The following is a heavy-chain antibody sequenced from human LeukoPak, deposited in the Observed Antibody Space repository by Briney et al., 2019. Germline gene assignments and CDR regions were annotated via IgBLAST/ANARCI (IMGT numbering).Heavy chain of an antibody. J-gene: IGHJ4*02. V-gene: IGHV1-2*02. D-gene: IGHD5-18*01. CDR3: ARTTTQYSDHALDY. CDR1: GYTFTGYY. CDR2: IYTASGGT. Sequence: ASVKVSCKASGYTFTGYYIHWVRQAPGQVLEWMGCIYTASGGTEYAQKFEGRVTMTRDTSISTAYMELSSLKSDDTALYYCARTTTQYSDHALDYWGQGTLVTVSS.